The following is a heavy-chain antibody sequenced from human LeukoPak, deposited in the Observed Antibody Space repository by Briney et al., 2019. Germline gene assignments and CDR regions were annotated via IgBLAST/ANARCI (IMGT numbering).Heavy chain of an antibody. D-gene: IGHD1-1*01. J-gene: IGHJ3*02. CDR3: ARPSTSGIADAFDI. Sequence: GESLKISCKGSGYSFTNYWIGWVRQMPGKGLEWMGIIYPGNSDTRYSPSFQGQVTISVDKSINTAYLQWSSLEASDTAMYYCARPSTSGIADAFDIWGQGTMVTVSS. V-gene: IGHV5-51*01. CDR1: GYSFTNYW. CDR2: IYPGNSDT.